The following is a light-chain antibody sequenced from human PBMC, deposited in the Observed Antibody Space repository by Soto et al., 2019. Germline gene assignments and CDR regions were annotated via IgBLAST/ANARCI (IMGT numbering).Light chain of an antibody. CDR3: SSYAGSNNWV. CDR2: EVS. Sequence: QSLLTQPPSASGSPGQSVTIPCTGTSSDVGGYKYVSWYQQHPGKAPKLMIYEVSKRPSGVPDRFSGSKSGNTASLTVSGLQAEDEADYYCSSYAGSNNWVFGGGTKVTVL. V-gene: IGLV2-8*01. CDR1: SSDVGGYKY. J-gene: IGLJ3*02.